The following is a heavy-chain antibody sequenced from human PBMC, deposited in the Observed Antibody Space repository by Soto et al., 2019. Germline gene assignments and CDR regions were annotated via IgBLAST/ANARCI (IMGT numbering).Heavy chain of an antibody. CDR3: ATSVGIAPTGEDGMDV. D-gene: IGHD2-8*02. CDR2: IIPILTTP. Sequence: AASVKVSCKSSGGTFSIYGFSWLRQAPGQGPEWIGGIIPILTTPNYAQKFQGRVTIVADESTTTVYMELSSLKFEDTAVYYCATSVGIAPTGEDGMDVWGQGTSVTVSS. V-gene: IGHV1-69*13. CDR1: GGTFSIYG. J-gene: IGHJ6*02.